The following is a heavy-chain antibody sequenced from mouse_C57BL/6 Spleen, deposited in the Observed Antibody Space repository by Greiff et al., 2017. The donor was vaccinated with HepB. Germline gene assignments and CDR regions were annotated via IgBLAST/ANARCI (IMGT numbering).Heavy chain of an antibody. V-gene: IGHV1-59*01. J-gene: IGHJ1*03. CDR3: ARGITTVVDGYFDV. CDR2: IDPSDSYT. CDR1: GYTFTSYW. D-gene: IGHD1-1*01. Sequence: VQLQQPGAELMRPGTSVKLSCKASGYTFTSYWMHWVKQRPGQGLEWIGVIDPSDSYTNYNQKFKGKATLTVDTSSSTAYMQLSSLTSEDSAVYYCARGITTVVDGYFDVWGTGTTVTVSS.